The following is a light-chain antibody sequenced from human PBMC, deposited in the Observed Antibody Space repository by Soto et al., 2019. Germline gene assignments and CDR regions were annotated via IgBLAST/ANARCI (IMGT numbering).Light chain of an antibody. Sequence: DIQLTQSPSFLSASVGDGVTITCRASQGISRYLAWYQQRPGKAPQLLIYAASTLQSGVPSRFSGSGSGTEFTLTISSLQPEDFATYYCQQFNSYPTFGGGTKVEIK. CDR3: QQFNSYPT. V-gene: IGKV1-9*01. J-gene: IGKJ4*01. CDR1: QGISRY. CDR2: AAS.